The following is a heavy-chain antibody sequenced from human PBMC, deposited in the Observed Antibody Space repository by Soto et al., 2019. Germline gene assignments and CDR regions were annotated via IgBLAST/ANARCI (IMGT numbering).Heavy chain of an antibody. CDR2: IDSYDGKT. CDR1: GFTFSSYA. V-gene: IGHV3-23*01. J-gene: IGHJ4*02. CDR3: VKAGYTSGLL. D-gene: IGHD6-25*01. Sequence: VQLLESGGGLIQPGGSLRLSCVASGFTFSSYAMNWVRQGPGTGLEWVAVIDSYDGKTYYANAVKGRFSISRDNSKNTLFLKMNSIRVEDTATYYCVKAGYTSGLLWGQGTLVTV.